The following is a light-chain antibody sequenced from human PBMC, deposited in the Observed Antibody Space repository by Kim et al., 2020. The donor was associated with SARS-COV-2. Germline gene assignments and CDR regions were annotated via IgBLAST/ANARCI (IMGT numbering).Light chain of an antibody. CDR2: GAS. V-gene: IGKV3-15*01. CDR1: QSVSSN. Sequence: PATLSVSPGERATLSCRASQSVSSNLAWYQQKPGQAPRLLIYGASTRATGIPARFSGSGSGTEFTLTISSLQSEDFAVYYCQQYNNWPVFGQGTKVDIK. CDR3: QQYNNWPV. J-gene: IGKJ1*01.